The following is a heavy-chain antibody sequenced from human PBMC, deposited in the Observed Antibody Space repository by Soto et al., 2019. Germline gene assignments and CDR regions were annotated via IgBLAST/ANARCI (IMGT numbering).Heavy chain of an antibody. D-gene: IGHD1-26*01. J-gene: IGHJ4*02. CDR1: GFTFSSYA. CDR2: ISYDGSNK. CDR3: ARDRVGAKVGYFVY. V-gene: IGHV3-30-3*01. Sequence: QVQLVESGGGVVQPGRSLRLSCAASGFTFSSYAMHWVRQAPDKGLEWVAVISYDGSNKYYADSVKGRFTISRDNSKNTLYLQMNSLRAEDTAVYYCARDRVGAKVGYFVYWGQGTLVTVSS.